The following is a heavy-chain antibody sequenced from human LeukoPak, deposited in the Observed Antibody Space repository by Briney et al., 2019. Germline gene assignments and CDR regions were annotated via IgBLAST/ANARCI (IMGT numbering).Heavy chain of an antibody. V-gene: IGHV4-30-4*01. Sequence: SSETLSLTCTVSGGSISSGDYYWSWIRQPPGKGPEWIGYIYYSGSTYYNPSLKSRVTISVDTSKNQFSLKLSSVTAADTAVYYCATGGYSSSWYGGTYLDYWGQGTLVTVSS. J-gene: IGHJ4*02. D-gene: IGHD6-13*01. CDR1: GGSISSGDYY. CDR2: IYYSGST. CDR3: ATGGYSSSWYGGTYLDY.